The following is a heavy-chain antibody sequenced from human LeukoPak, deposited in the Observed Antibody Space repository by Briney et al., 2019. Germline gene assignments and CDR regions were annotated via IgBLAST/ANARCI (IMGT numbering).Heavy chain of an antibody. J-gene: IGHJ4*02. V-gene: IGHV3-21*01. CDR2: ISSSSSYI. CDR3: ARGGKDYFDY. Sequence: GGSLRLSCAASGFTFSSYSMKWVRQAPGKGLEWVSSISSSSSYIYYADSVKGRFTISRDNAKDSLYLQMNSLRAEDTAVYYCARGGKDYFDYWGQGTLVTVSS. CDR1: GFTFSSYS. D-gene: IGHD3-10*01.